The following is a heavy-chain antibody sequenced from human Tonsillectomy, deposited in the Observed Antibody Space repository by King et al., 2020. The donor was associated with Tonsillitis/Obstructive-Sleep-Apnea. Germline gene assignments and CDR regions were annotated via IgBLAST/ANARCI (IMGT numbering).Heavy chain of an antibody. J-gene: IGHJ3*02. CDR3: ARATTADTYVAFDI. Sequence: GTLKESGPARGKPTQTSTLTCTFSGFSLSTSGMCVGWIRQPPGKTLEWLARIDWDDDKYYSSSLKTRLTISKDTSKNQVVLTVANMDPVDTATYYCARATTADTYVAFDIWGQGTMVTVSS. V-gene: IGHV2-70*11. D-gene: IGHD4-11*01. CDR1: GFSLSTSGMC. CDR2: IDWDDDK.